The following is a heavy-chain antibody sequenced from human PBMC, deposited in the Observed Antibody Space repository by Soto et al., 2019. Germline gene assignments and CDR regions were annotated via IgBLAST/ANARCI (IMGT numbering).Heavy chain of an antibody. CDR3: ARSQGSSTSLEIYYYYYYGMDV. CDR1: GYTFTGYY. Sequence: GASVKVSCKASGYTFTGYYMHWVRQAPGQGLEWMGWINPNSGTANYAQKFQGRVTITVGESTSTAYMDLSSLRSEDTAVYYCARSQGSSTSLEIYYYYYYGMDVWGQGTTVTVSS. V-gene: IGHV1-2*02. CDR2: INPNSGTA. D-gene: IGHD2-2*01. J-gene: IGHJ6*02.